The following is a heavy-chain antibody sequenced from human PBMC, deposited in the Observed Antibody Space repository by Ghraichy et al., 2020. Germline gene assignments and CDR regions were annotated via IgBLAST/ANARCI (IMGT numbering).Heavy chain of an antibody. V-gene: IGHV3-15*01. CDR2: LKSKASGGTT. D-gene: IGHD1-7*01. J-gene: IGHJ4*02. CDR1: GFTFKDAW. CDR3: TTDRERSELPLFGY. Sequence: GGSLRLSCAASGFTFKDAWMGWVRQAQGKGLEWIGRLKSKASGGTTDYAAPVKGRFTISRDDSRDTVFLQMNSLKTEDTADYYCTTDRERSELPLFGYWGRGTQVTVSS.